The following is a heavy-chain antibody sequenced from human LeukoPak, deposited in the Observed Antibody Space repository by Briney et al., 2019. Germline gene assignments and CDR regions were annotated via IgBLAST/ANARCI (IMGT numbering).Heavy chain of an antibody. J-gene: IGHJ5*02. CDR3: ARVWNDVREWFDP. CDR2: IYYSGST. Sequence: SETLSLTCTVSGGSISSSSYSWGWIRQPPGKGLEWIGSIYYSGSTYYNPSLKSRVTISVDTSKNQFSLKLSSVTAAGTAVYYCARVWNDVREWFDPWGQGTLVTVSS. CDR1: GGSISSSSYS. V-gene: IGHV4-39*01. D-gene: IGHD1-1*01.